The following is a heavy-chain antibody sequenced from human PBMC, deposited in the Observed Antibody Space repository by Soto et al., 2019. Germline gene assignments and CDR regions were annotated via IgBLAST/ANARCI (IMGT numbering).Heavy chain of an antibody. Sequence: PSETLSLTCTVSGGSISSYYWSWIRQPPGKGLEWIAYIYYSGSTNYNPSLKSRVTISVDTPKNQFSLKLTSVTAADTAVYYCARHPSGYGPNWFDPWGQGILVTVSS. J-gene: IGHJ5*02. D-gene: IGHD5-12*01. V-gene: IGHV4-59*08. CDR2: IYYSGST. CDR1: GGSISSYY. CDR3: ARHPSGYGPNWFDP.